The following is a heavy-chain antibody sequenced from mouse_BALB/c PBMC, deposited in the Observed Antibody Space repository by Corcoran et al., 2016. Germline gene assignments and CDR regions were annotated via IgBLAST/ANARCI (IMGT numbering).Heavy chain of an antibody. CDR3: ARWDGYFDV. D-gene: IGHD4-1*01. CDR2: IDPANGNT. V-gene: IGHV14-3*02. Sequence: DVQLQQSGAELVKPAASVQLSCTASGFNIKDTYMQWVKQRPEQGLEWIGRIDPANGNTKYDPKFQGKATITEDTSSNTAYLQLSSLTSEDTAVYYCARWDGYFDVWGAGTTVTVSS. CDR1: GFNIKDTY. J-gene: IGHJ1*01.